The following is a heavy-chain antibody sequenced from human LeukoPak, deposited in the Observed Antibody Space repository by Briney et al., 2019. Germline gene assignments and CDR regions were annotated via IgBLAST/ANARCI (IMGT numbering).Heavy chain of an antibody. CDR3: AREYSSSSGKNAFDV. CDR1: GGSISTYY. CDR2: IYASGDT. D-gene: IGHD6-6*01. Sequence: PSETPSLTCTVSGGSISTYYWSLIRQPAGKGLEWIGRIYASGDTNYNPSLKSRVTMSLDTSKNQFSLRLTSVTAADTAVYYCAREYSSSSGKNAFDVWGQGTMVTVSS. J-gene: IGHJ3*01. V-gene: IGHV4-4*07.